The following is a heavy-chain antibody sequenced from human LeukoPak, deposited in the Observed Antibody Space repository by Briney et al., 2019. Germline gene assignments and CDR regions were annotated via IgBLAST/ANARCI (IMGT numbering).Heavy chain of an antibody. CDR1: GFTFSSYA. Sequence: GGSLRLSCAASGFTFSSYAMSWVRQAPGKGLDWVSAISGSGDSTYYADSVKGRFTISRDNSKNTLYLQMNSLRAEDTAVYYCAKAVAGTFFDYWGQGTLVTVSS. CDR2: ISGSGDST. D-gene: IGHD6-19*01. CDR3: AKAVAGTFFDY. J-gene: IGHJ4*02. V-gene: IGHV3-23*01.